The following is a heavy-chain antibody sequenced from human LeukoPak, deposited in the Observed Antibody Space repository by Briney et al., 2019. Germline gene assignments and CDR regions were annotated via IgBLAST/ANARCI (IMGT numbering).Heavy chain of an antibody. Sequence: GGSLSLSCAASGFTFSSYSMNWVRQAPGKGLEWVSSISSSSSYIYYADSVKGRFTISRDNAKNSLYLQMNSLRAEDTAVYYCARDQSIMVREVIGFDYWGQGTLVTVSS. CDR1: GFTFSSYS. CDR3: ARDQSIMVREVIGFDY. CDR2: ISSSSSYI. J-gene: IGHJ4*02. D-gene: IGHD3-10*01. V-gene: IGHV3-21*01.